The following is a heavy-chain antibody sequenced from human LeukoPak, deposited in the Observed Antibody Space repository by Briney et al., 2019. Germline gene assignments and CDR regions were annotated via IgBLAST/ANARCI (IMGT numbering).Heavy chain of an antibody. CDR2: IIPIFGTA. V-gene: IGHV1-69*01. J-gene: IGHJ6*02. D-gene: IGHD3-9*01. CDR3: ARDRYFDWLSEATYYYGMDV. Sequence: GSSVKVSCKASGGTFSSYAISWVRQAPGQGLEWMGGIIPIFGTANYAQKFQGRVTITPDESTSTAYMELSSLRSEDTAVYYCARDRYFDWLSEATYYYGMDVWGQGTTVTVSS. CDR1: GGTFSSYA.